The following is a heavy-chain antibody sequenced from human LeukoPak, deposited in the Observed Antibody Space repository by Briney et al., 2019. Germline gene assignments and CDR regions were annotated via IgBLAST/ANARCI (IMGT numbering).Heavy chain of an antibody. J-gene: IGHJ4*02. CDR1: GYTFTGYY. CDR2: SNPNSGGT. Sequence: ASVKVSCKASGYTFTGYYMHWVRQAPGQGLEWMGWSNPNSGGTNYAQKFQGRVTMTRDTSISTAPMELSRLRSDDTAVYYCARDLDGLRFLEWLLPQDYWGQGTLVTVSS. V-gene: IGHV1-2*02. D-gene: IGHD3-3*01. CDR3: ARDLDGLRFLEWLLPQDY.